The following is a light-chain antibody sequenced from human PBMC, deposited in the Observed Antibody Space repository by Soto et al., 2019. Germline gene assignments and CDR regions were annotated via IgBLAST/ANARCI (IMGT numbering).Light chain of an antibody. V-gene: IGLV1-47*01. CDR3: AAWGDSLSGYV. Sequence: QSVLTHPPSASGTPGQRVTISCSGSSSNIGSNFVYWYQQLPGTAPKLLIYRNNQRPSGVPDRFSGSKSDTSASLAISGLRSEDEADYYCAAWGDSLSGYVFGTGTKVTVL. J-gene: IGLJ1*01. CDR1: SSNIGSNF. CDR2: RNN.